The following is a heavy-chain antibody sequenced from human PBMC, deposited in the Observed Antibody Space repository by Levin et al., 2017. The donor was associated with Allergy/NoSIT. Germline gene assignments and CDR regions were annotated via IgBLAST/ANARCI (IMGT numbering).Heavy chain of an antibody. J-gene: IGHJ2*01. CDR3: TRVGPVEATIYWYFDL. Sequence: GGSLRLSCTASGFTFGDYAMSWFRQAPGKGLEWVGFIRSKAYGGTTEYAASVKGRFTISRDDSKSIAYLQMNSLKTEDTAVYYCTRVGPVEATIYWYFDLWGRGTLVTVSS. CDR1: GFTFGDYA. CDR2: IRSKAYGGTT. V-gene: IGHV3-49*03. D-gene: IGHD5-12*01.